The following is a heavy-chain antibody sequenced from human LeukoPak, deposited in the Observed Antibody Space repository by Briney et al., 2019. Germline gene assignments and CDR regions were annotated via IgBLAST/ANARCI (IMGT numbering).Heavy chain of an antibody. Sequence: GGSLRLSCAASGFTFSSYSMSWVRQAPGKGLEWVSAISGSGGSTYYADSVKGRFTISRDNSKNTLYLQMNSLRAEDTAVYYCAKGTGSGWDPFDYWGQGTLVTVSS. CDR2: ISGSGGST. D-gene: IGHD6-19*01. J-gene: IGHJ4*02. CDR1: GFTFSSYS. V-gene: IGHV3-23*01. CDR3: AKGTGSGWDPFDY.